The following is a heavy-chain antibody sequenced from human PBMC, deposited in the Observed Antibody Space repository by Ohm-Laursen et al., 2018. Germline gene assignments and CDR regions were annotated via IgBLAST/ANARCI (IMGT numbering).Heavy chain of an antibody. J-gene: IGHJ1*01. D-gene: IGHD3-22*01. V-gene: IGHV3-23*01. CDR3: ALWPSFYYDRCAYCYLHH. CDR2: ISNSGDT. Sequence: SLRLSCAASGFTFSSFAMSWVRQAPGKGLEWVSDISNSGDTHYADSVKGRFTISRDNSKSTLYLQMNSLRAEDTAVYYCALWPSFYYDRCAYCYLHHWGQGTLITVSS. CDR1: GFTFSSFA.